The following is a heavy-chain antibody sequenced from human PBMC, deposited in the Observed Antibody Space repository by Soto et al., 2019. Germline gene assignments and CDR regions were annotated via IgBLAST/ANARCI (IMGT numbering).Heavy chain of an antibody. CDR2: ISWNSGSI. D-gene: IGHD3-22*01. CDR3: AKDQRGWLNAFDI. Sequence: EVQLVESGGGLVQPGRSLRLSCAASGFTFDDYAMHWVRQAPGKGLEWVSGISWNSGSIGYADSVKGRFTISRDNAKNSLYLQMNSRRAEDTALYYCAKDQRGWLNAFDIGGKGTMVTLSS. J-gene: IGHJ3*02. CDR1: GFTFDDYA. V-gene: IGHV3-9*01.